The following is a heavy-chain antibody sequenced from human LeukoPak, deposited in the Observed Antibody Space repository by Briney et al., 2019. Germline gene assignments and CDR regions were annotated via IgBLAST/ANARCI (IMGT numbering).Heavy chain of an antibody. CDR1: GGSISSYY. J-gene: IGHJ4*02. CDR2: IYTSGST. CDR3: ARGRLSIWAAAGESFDY. D-gene: IGHD6-13*01. Sequence: NPSETLSLTCTVSGGSISSYYWSWIRQPAGKGLEWIGRIYTSGSTNYNPSLKSRVTMSVDTSKNQFSLKLSSVTAADTAVYYCARGRLSIWAAAGESFDYWGQGTLVTVSS. V-gene: IGHV4-4*07.